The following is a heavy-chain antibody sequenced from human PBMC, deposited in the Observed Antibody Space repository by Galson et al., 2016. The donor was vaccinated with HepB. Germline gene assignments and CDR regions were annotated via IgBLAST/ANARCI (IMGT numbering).Heavy chain of an antibody. CDR2: ISSNGHNT. CDR1: GFVFNNCA. V-gene: IGHV3-23*01. CDR3: ASAVRDGHPSFG. Sequence: SLRLSCAASGFVFNNCAMTWVRQAPGKGLEWVSSISSNGHNTYYADSVKGRFSISRDHSRDTLYLLINSLRAEDTAVYYCASAVRDGHPSFGWGQGTLVTVSS. D-gene: IGHD5-24*01. J-gene: IGHJ4*02.